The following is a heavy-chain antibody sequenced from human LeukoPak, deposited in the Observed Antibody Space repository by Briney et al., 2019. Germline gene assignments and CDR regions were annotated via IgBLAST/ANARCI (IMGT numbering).Heavy chain of an antibody. CDR3: ASGTLSLT. J-gene: IGHJ5*02. Sequence: ASVKVSCKASGYTFTSYDINWVRQAPGQGLEWMGWMNPKTTNTGYAQKFRGRVAMTGDTSTSTAYLELNNLRSDDTAVYFCASGTLSLTWGQGTLVIVSS. V-gene: IGHV1-8*01. CDR1: GYTFTSYD. CDR2: MNPKTTNT.